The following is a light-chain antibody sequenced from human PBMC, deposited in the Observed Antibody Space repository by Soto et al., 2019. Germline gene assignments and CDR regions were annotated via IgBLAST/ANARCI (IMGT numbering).Light chain of an antibody. Sequence: DIQMTQSPSSLSASVGDRVTITCRASESISRHLNWYQQKPGKAPNLLIYAASSLQNGVPSRFRGGGSGTDFTLIIINLQPEDFATYDCQQSYTTLSITFGQGTRLEIK. J-gene: IGKJ5*01. V-gene: IGKV1-39*01. CDR3: QQSYTTLSIT. CDR1: ESISRH. CDR2: AAS.